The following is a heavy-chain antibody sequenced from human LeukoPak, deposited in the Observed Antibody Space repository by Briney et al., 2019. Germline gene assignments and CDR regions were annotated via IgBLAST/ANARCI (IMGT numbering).Heavy chain of an antibody. D-gene: IGHD2-15*01. CDR3: TRETNSYTPLDY. CDR2: INTDGSRT. CDR1: RFTFSSYW. V-gene: IGHV3-74*01. J-gene: IGHJ4*02. Sequence: GGSLRLSCAASRFTFSSYWMHWVRQAPGKGLVWVSRINTDGSRTSYADSVKGRFTISRDNAKNTLYLQMNSLRAEDTAVYYCTRETNSYTPLDYWGQGTLVTVSS.